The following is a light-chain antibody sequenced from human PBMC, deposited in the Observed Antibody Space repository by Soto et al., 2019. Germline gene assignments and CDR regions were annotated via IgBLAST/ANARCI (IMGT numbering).Light chain of an antibody. CDR1: QGISSY. Sequence: IQMTQSPSTLSVSVGDRVTITCRASQGISSYLAWYQQKPGKAPKLLIYAASSLQGGVPSRFSGSGSGTEFTLTISSLQPEDFATYYCLQDYNYPWTFGQGTKVDNK. CDR2: AAS. CDR3: LQDYNYPWT. J-gene: IGKJ1*01. V-gene: IGKV1-6*01.